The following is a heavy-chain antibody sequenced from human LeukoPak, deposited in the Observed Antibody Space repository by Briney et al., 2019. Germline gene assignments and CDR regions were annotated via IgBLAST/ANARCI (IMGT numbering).Heavy chain of an antibody. CDR3: ARLYSGSYYVSGSIDY. V-gene: IGHV4-39*01. J-gene: IGHJ4*02. Sequence: PSETLSLTCTVSGGSIGSSSYYWGWIRQPPGKGLEWIGSIYYSGSTYYNPSLKSRVTISVDTSKNQFSLKLSSVTAADTAVYYCARLYSGSYYVSGSIDYWGQGTLVTVSS. D-gene: IGHD1-26*01. CDR2: IYYSGST. CDR1: GGSIGSSSYY.